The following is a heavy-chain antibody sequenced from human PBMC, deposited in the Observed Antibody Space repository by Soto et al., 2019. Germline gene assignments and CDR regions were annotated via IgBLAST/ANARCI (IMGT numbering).Heavy chain of an antibody. CDR3: AREYSSSIYYYGMDV. J-gene: IGHJ6*02. Sequence: SCAASGFTFSSYAMHWVRQAPGKGLEWVAVISYDGSNKYYADSVKGRFTISRDNSKNTLYLQMNSLRAEDTAVYYCAREYSSSIYYYGMDVWGQGTTVTVSS. CDR1: GFTFSSYA. V-gene: IGHV3-30-3*01. CDR2: ISYDGSNK. D-gene: IGHD6-6*01.